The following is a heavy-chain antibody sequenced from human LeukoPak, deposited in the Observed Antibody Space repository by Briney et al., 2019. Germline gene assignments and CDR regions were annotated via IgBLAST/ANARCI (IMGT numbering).Heavy chain of an antibody. V-gene: IGHV4-59*01. D-gene: IGHD6-13*01. Sequence: KTSETLSLTCTVSGGSISSYYWSWIRQPPGKGLQWIGYIYYSGTTNYDRSLKSRVTISVDTSKNQFSLKLSSVSAADTAVYYCARGGGGSSWPIRTDWFDPWGQGTLVTVSS. J-gene: IGHJ5*02. CDR2: IYYSGTT. CDR1: GGSISSYY. CDR3: ARGGGGSSWPIRTDWFDP.